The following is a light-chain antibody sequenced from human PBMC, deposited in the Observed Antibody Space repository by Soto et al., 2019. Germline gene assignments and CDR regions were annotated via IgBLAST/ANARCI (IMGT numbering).Light chain of an antibody. CDR3: CSYTDSRTHI. CDR1: SSDVGGYNY. V-gene: IGLV2-14*01. J-gene: IGLJ1*01. Sequence: QSVLTQPASVSGSPGQSITISCTGTSSDVGGYNYVSWYQQHPGKAPKLIIFEVSYRPSGISNRFSASKSGDTASLTISGLQADDEADYYCCSYTDSRTHIFGRGTSHRP. CDR2: EVS.